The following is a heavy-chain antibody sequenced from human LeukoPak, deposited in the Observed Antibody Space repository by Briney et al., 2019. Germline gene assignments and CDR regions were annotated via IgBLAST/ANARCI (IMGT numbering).Heavy chain of an antibody. J-gene: IGHJ5*02. CDR1: GGSISSYY. Sequence: SSETLSLTCTVSGGSISSYYWSWIRQPAGKGMEWIGRIYTSGSTNYNHSLKSRVTMSVDTSKNQFSLKLSSVTAADTAVYYCARDPRAQSPYSSSWYWFDPWGQGTLVTVSS. CDR2: IYTSGST. V-gene: IGHV4-4*07. CDR3: ARDPRAQSPYSSSWYWFDP. D-gene: IGHD6-13*01.